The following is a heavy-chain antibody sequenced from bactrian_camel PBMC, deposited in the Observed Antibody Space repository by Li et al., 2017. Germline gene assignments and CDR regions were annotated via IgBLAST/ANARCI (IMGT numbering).Heavy chain of an antibody. CDR3: AKGFTGWTA. CDR2: INSDGTT. Sequence: QVQLVESGGGSVQAGGSLRLSCATVEYTYNRCTMGWYRQAPGKERELVSSINSDGTTYYADSVKGRFAISRDNAKNMVYLQMNSLKPEDTAMYHCAKGFTGWTARGRGTQVTVS. CDR1: EYTYNRCT. V-gene: IGHV3S55*01. D-gene: IGHD5*01. J-gene: IGHJ4*01.